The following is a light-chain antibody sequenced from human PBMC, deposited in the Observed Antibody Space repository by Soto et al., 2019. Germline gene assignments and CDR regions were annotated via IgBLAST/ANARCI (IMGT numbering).Light chain of an antibody. CDR1: QSISSSY. CDR2: GAS. CDR3: QQDSSSPPECT. J-gene: IGKJ3*01. V-gene: IGKV3-20*01. Sequence: EIVLTQSPGTLSLSPGERATLSCRASQSISSSYLAWYQQRPGQAPRLLIFGASYRATGIPDRFSGSGSGTDFTLTISRLEPEDFAGYYCQQDSSSPPECTFGPGTRVDSK.